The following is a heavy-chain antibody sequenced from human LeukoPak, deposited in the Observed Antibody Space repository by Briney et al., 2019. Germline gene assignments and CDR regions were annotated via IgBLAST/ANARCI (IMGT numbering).Heavy chain of an antibody. Sequence: PSETLSLTCTVSGGSISSYYWSWIRQPPGKGLEWIGYIYYSGSTNYNPSLKSRVTISVDTSKNQFSLKLSSVTAADTAVYYCAREPGEARSSWLFDYWGQGTLVTVSS. CDR3: AREPGEARSSWLFDY. D-gene: IGHD6-13*01. J-gene: IGHJ4*02. V-gene: IGHV4-59*12. CDR1: GGSISSYY. CDR2: IYYSGST.